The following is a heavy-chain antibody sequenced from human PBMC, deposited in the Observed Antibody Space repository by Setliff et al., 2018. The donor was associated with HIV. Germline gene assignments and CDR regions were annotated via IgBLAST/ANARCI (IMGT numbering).Heavy chain of an antibody. CDR2: INPSGGST. CDR1: GYTFTRYY. J-gene: IGHJ6*03. Sequence: PGPSVKVSCKASGYTFTRYYMHWVRQAPGQGLELMGIINPSGGSTSYAQKFQGRVTMTRDTSTSTVYMELSSLRSEDTAVYYCARALYYGDYEGRGDYYYYMDVWGKGTTVTVSS. D-gene: IGHD4-17*01. CDR3: ARALYYGDYEGRGDYYYYMDV. V-gene: IGHV1-46*01.